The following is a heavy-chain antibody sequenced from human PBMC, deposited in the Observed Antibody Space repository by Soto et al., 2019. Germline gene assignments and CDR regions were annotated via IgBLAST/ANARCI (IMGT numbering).Heavy chain of an antibody. CDR2: ISHDGVTK. V-gene: IGHV3-30-3*01. CDR3: VRGGYSSSWERLDP. J-gene: IGHJ5*02. Sequence: VGSLRLSCAASGSSFPNYPMHWVRQTPDKGLEWLAVISHDGVTKNSADSVKGRFSISRDNSRNRLYLDMNSLRTEDTAMYYCVRGGYSSSWERLDPWGQGTLVTVSS. D-gene: IGHD4-4*01. CDR1: GSSFPNYP.